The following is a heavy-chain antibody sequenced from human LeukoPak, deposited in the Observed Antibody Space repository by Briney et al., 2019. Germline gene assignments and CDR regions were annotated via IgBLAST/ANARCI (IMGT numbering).Heavy chain of an antibody. V-gene: IGHV1-46*01. D-gene: IGHD6-13*01. CDR3: ARGDGAAGRVFDY. CDR1: GYTFTSFY. J-gene: IGHJ4*02. CDR2: INPSGGST. Sequence: GASVKVSCKASGYTFTSFYIYWVRQAPGQGLEWMGIINPSGGSTNYAQKFQGRVTMTGGTSTSTVYMELSSLRSEDTAVYYCARGDGAAGRVFDYWGQGTLVNVPS.